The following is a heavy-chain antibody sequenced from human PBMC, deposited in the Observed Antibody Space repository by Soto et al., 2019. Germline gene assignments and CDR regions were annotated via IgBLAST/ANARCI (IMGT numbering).Heavy chain of an antibody. CDR2: INPNSGGT. J-gene: IGHJ6*02. V-gene: IGHV1-2*04. CDR3: ASSGDGSYDILTGHYRRDYGMDV. Sequence: ASVKVSCKASGYTFTGYYMHWVRQAPGQGLEWMGWINPNSGGTNYAQKFQGWVTMTRDTSISTAYMELSRLRSDDTAVYYCASSGDGSYDILTGHYRRDYGMDVWGQGTTVTVSS. D-gene: IGHD3-9*01. CDR1: GYTFTGYY.